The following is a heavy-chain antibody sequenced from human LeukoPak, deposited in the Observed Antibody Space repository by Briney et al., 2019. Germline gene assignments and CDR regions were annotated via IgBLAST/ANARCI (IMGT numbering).Heavy chain of an antibody. Sequence: SETLSLTCAVYGGSFSGYYWSWIRQPPGKGLEWIGEINHSGSTNYNPSLKSRVTISVDTSKNQFSLKLSSVTAADTAVYYCARATASFYFDYWGQGTLVTVSS. D-gene: IGHD2-21*01. V-gene: IGHV4-34*01. J-gene: IGHJ4*02. CDR3: ARATASFYFDY. CDR2: INHSGST. CDR1: GGSFSGYY.